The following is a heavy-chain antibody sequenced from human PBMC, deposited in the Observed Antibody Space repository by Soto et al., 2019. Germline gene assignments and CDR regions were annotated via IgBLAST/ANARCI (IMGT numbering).Heavy chain of an antibody. CDR3: AKDIAGRGSLYYFYGMDV. J-gene: IGHJ6*02. CDR2: ISWNSGSI. V-gene: IGHV3-9*01. D-gene: IGHD2-21*01. CDR1: GFTFDDYA. Sequence: EVQLVESGGGLVQPARSLRLSCTASGFTFDDYAMHWVRQAPGKGLEWVSGISWNSGSIGYADSVKARFTISRDNAKNSLYLQMNSLRAEDTVLYYCAKDIAGRGSLYYFYGMDVWGQGTTVTVSS.